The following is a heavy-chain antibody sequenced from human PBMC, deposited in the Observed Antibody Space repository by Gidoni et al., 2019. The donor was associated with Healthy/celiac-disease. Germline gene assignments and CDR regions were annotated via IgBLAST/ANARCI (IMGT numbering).Heavy chain of an antibody. Sequence: QLQLQESGPGLVKPSETLSLTCTVSGGSISSSSYYWGWIRQPPGKGLEWIGSIYYSGSTYYNPSLKSRVTISVDTSKNQFSLKLSSVTAADTAVYYCARWIVVVTAGPTDAFDIWGQGTMVTVSS. D-gene: IGHD2-21*02. V-gene: IGHV4-39*01. CDR2: IYYSGST. CDR3: ARWIVVVTAGPTDAFDI. J-gene: IGHJ3*02. CDR1: GGSISSSSYY.